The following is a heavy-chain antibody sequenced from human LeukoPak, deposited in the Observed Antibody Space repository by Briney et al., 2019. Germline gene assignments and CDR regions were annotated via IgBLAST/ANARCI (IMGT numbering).Heavy chain of an antibody. CDR1: GYSFTSYW. V-gene: IGHV5-51*01. D-gene: IGHD5-24*01. CDR3: ARRNPQGDGYNNDY. J-gene: IGHJ4*02. CDR2: IYPGDDSEI. Sequence: GESLSISCKGSGYSFTSYWIGWVRQMPGKGLDWMGVIYPGDDSEIKYSPSFQGQVIISADKSISTAYLQWSSLKASDTAMYCCARRNPQGDGYNNDYWGQGTLVTVSS.